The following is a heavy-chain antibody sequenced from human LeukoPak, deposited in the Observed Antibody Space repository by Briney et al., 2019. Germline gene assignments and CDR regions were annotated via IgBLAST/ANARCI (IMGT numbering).Heavy chain of an antibody. D-gene: IGHD2-8*02. Sequence: SETLSLTCTVSGGSISSSSYYWGWIRQPPGKGLEWIGSIYYSGSTYYNPSLKSRVTISVDTSKNQFSLKLSSVTAADTAVYYCARDRCTGDRCYYMDVWGKGTTVTISS. CDR3: ARDRCTGDRCYYMDV. CDR2: IYYSGST. J-gene: IGHJ6*03. V-gene: IGHV4-39*07. CDR1: GGSISSSSYY.